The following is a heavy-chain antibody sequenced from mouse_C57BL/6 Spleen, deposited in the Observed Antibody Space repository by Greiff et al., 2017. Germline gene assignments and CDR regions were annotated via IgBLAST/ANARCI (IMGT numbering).Heavy chain of an antibody. CDR1: GYTFTSYN. J-gene: IGHJ4*01. CDR2: IYPGNGDT. D-gene: IGHD2-4*01. Sequence: QVQLKESGAELVRPGASVKMSCKASGYTFTSYNMHWVKQTPRQGLEWIGAIYPGNGDTSYNQKFKGKATLTVDKSSSTAYMQLSSLTSEDSAVYFCARYDYEIYAMDYWGQGTSVTVSS. CDR3: ARYDYEIYAMDY. V-gene: IGHV1-12*01.